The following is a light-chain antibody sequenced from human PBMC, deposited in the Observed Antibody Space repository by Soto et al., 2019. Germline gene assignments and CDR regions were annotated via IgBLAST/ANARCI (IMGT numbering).Light chain of an antibody. CDR3: QETYGTPYT. J-gene: IGKJ2*01. CDR2: GAS. Sequence: DIRMTQSPSSLSASVGERVTITCRASQSISVFLNWYQQRPGKAPRLLIFGASSLQSGVPSRFCGSGSGTDFTLAISSLQPEDVATYYCQETYGTPYTFGQGTTLQI. CDR1: QSISVF. V-gene: IGKV1-39*01.